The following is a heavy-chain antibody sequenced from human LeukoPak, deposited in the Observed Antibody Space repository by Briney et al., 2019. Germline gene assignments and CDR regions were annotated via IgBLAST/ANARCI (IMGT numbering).Heavy chain of an antibody. CDR3: ASHTNSGASFDY. CDR2: IYYSGST. J-gene: IGHJ4*02. V-gene: IGHV4-59*01. D-gene: IGHD1-26*01. CDR1: GGSISIYY. Sequence: SETLSLTCTVSGGSISIYYWSWIRQPPGKGLEWIGYIYYSGSTNYNPSLKSRVTISVDTSKNQFSLKLSSVTAADTAVYYCASHTNSGASFDYWGQGTLVTVSS.